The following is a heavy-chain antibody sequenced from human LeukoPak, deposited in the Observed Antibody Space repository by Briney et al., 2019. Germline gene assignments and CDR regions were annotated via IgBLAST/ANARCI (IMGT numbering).Heavy chain of an antibody. V-gene: IGHV4-59*08. CDR1: GGSLSSYY. CDR3: VRQFEF. Sequence: SETLSLTCTVFGGSLSSYYWVWVRQPPGKGLEWIGLIYSSGSIKYNPSLKSRLTISLDTSKNQISLKLTSVTAADTAIYYCVRQFEFWGQGTLVTVSS. J-gene: IGHJ4*02. CDR2: IYSSGSI.